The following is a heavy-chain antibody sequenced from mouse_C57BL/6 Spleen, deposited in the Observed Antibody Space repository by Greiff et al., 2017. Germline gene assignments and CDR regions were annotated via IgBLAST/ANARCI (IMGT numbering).Heavy chain of an antibody. CDR1: GFNIKDDY. J-gene: IGHJ1*03. Sequence: EVQRVESGAELVRPGASVKLSCTASGFNIKDDYMHWVKQRPEQGLEWIGWIDPENGDTEYASKFQGKATITADTSSNTAYLQLSSLTSEDTAVYYCTTSGNFFDVWGTGTTVTVSS. CDR3: TTSGNFFDV. D-gene: IGHD2-1*01. CDR2: IDPENGDT. V-gene: IGHV14-4*01.